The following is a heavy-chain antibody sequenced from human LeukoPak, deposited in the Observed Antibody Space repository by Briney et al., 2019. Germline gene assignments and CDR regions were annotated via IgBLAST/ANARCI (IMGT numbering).Heavy chain of an antibody. CDR1: GFTFSSYA. D-gene: IGHD2/OR15-2a*01. CDR2: ISYDGSNK. CDR3: VRDGERAGNMDS. V-gene: IGHV3-30-3*01. J-gene: IGHJ4*02. Sequence: GGSLRLSCAASGFTFSSYAMHWVRQAPGKGLEWVAVISYDGSNKYYADSVKGRFTISRDNSKNTLYLQMNSLRVEDAAVYYCVRDGERAGNMDSWGQGTLVTVSS.